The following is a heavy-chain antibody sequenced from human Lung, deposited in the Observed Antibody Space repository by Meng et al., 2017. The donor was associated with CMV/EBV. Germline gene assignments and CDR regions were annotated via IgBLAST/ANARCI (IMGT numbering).Heavy chain of an antibody. D-gene: IGHD3-16*01. Sequence: LRLXXAISGDSVSSNSAAWNWIRQSPSRGLEWLGRTYYRSRWYNDYAPSVKSRITINPGTSKNQFSLQLHSVTPEDTAVYYCVRDDGMGLDAFDIWGQGTXVTVSS. V-gene: IGHV6-1*01. CDR1: GDSVSSNSAA. J-gene: IGHJ3*02. CDR3: VRDDGMGLDAFDI. CDR2: TYYRSRWYN.